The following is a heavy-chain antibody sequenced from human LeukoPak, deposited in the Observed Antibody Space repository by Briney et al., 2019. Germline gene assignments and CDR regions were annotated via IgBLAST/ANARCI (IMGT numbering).Heavy chain of an antibody. D-gene: IGHD3-10*01. CDR2: ISWNSGSI. CDR1: GFTFDDYA. J-gene: IGHJ5*02. Sequence: GGSLRLSCAASGFTFDDYAMHWVRQAPGKGLEWVSGISWNSGSIGYADSVKGRFTISRDNAKNSLYLQMNSLRAEDMASYYCAKGPGAYYYGSGRFDPWGQGTLVTVSS. CDR3: AKGPGAYYYGSGRFDP. V-gene: IGHV3-9*03.